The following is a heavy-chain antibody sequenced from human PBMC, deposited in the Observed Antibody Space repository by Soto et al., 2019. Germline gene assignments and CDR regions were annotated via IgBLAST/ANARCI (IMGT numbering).Heavy chain of an antibody. V-gene: IGHV3-33*01. Sequence: GGSLRLSCAASGFRFSSHGMHWVRQAPGKGLEWVAIVWYDGNNKYYADSVKGRFTISRDNSENTLYLQMNSLRAEDTAVYYCARDMAAGTSYFDYWGQGLLVTVSS. CDR1: GFRFSSHG. CDR2: VWYDGNNK. D-gene: IGHD6-13*01. CDR3: ARDMAAGTSYFDY. J-gene: IGHJ4*02.